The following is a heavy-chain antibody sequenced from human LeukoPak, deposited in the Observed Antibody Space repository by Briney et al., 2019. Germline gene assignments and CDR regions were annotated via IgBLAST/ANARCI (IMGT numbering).Heavy chain of an antibody. CDR3: ARGGPGWEYYYYYYMDV. CDR1: GCTFSSYA. J-gene: IGHJ6*03. CDR2: IIPIFGTA. V-gene: IGHV1-69*13. D-gene: IGHD1-26*01. Sequence: GAAVKVSCKASGCTFSSYAIRCVRQAPEQGLDWMGRIIPIFGTAIYAQKFQGRVTITAEESTSTAYMELSSLRSEDTAVYYCARGGPGWEYYYYYYMDVWGKGTTVTISS.